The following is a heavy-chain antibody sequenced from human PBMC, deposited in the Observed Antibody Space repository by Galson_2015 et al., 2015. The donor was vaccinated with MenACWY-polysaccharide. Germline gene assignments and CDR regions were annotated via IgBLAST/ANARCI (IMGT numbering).Heavy chain of an antibody. CDR1: GFTFSSYG. CDR3: AKDRHSSATDEDY. Sequence: SLRLSCAASGFTFSSYGMHWVRQAPGKGLQWVAFIRYDGRDKYYADSVKGRFTLSRDNSKNTLYLQMDSLRAEDTAVYYCAKDRHSSATDEDYWGQGTLVTVSS. V-gene: IGHV3-30*02. CDR2: IRYDGRDK. J-gene: IGHJ4*02. D-gene: IGHD3-22*01.